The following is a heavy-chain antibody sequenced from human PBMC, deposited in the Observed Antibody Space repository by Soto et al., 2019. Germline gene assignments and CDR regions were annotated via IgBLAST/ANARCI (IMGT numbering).Heavy chain of an antibody. CDR2: ISSTGDTI. J-gene: IGHJ4*02. D-gene: IGHD2-2*02. V-gene: IGHV3-48*01. Sequence: EVQLVESGGGLVQPGGSLRLSCEVSGFTLSSYSMNWVRQAPGKGLEWVAYISSTGDTIYYAESVKGRFSISRDNAKNSLDMQMNTLRAEDTAVYYCARAPQGGWAYGPAIYWGQGALVTVSS. CDR1: GFTLSSYS. CDR3: ARAPQGGWAYGPAIY.